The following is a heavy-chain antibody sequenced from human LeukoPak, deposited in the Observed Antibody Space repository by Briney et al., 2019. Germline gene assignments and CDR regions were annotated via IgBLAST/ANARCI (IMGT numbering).Heavy chain of an antibody. V-gene: IGHV4-4*09. D-gene: IGHD6-6*01. J-gene: IGHJ4*02. CDR2: IDTSGNT. Sequence: SETLSLTCSVSGASIRSSYWSWIRHPPGKGQECLGYIDTSGNTDYNPSPTSRVTISVDTSKNQVSLNLFSVTAADTAVYYCARHEGVTYSSSALFDYWGQGTLATVSS. CDR1: GASIRSSY. CDR3: ARHEGVTYSSSALFDY.